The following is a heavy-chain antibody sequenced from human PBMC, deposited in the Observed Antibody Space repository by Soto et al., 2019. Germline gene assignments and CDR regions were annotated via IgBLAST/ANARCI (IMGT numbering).Heavy chain of an antibody. V-gene: IGHV3-30*18. CDR1: GXTFSSYW. Sequence: GSLRLSCAASGXTFSSYWMHWVRQAPGKGLEWVAVISYDGSNKYYADSVKGRFTISRDNSKNTLYLQMNSLRAEYTAVYYCAKDNPEYSRIPYYYYGMDVWGQGNTVTVS. CDR3: AKDNPEYSRIPYYYYGMDV. CDR2: ISYDGSNK. J-gene: IGHJ6*02. D-gene: IGHD6-6*01.